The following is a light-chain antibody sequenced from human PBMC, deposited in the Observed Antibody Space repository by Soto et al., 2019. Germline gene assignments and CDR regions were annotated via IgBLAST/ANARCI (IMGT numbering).Light chain of an antibody. Sequence: EIVLTQSPGTLSLSPGERATLTCRASQSVSSTYLAWYQQTPGQAPRLLMYGASSRATGIPDRFSGSGSGTDFTLTISRLEPEDFAVYYCQQFGTSFPYTFGQGTKLDIK. CDR1: QSVSSTY. V-gene: IGKV3-20*01. CDR3: QQFGTSFPYT. CDR2: GAS. J-gene: IGKJ2*01.